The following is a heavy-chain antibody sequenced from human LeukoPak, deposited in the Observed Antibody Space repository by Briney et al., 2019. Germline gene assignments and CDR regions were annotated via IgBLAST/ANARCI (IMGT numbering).Heavy chain of an antibody. Sequence: GGSLRLSCAASGFTFSDYGMHWVRQAPGKGLEWVAFIRNDGSNEYYPDSVKGRFTISRDNSRNTLYLQMNSLRPEDTAVYYCARSSGWRSNDYWGQGTLVTVSS. CDR3: ARSSGWRSNDY. CDR1: GFTFSDYG. V-gene: IGHV3-30*02. CDR2: IRNDGSNE. J-gene: IGHJ4*02. D-gene: IGHD6-19*01.